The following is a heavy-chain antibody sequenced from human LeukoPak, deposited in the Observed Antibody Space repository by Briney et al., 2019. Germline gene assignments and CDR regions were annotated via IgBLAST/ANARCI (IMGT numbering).Heavy chain of an antibody. CDR3: VTRGTASRLLDS. V-gene: IGHV4-31*03. CDR1: GGSINSGGYY. J-gene: IGHJ4*02. Sequence: SQTLSLTCTVSGGSINSGGYYWSWIRQHPGKGLEWIGYIYNSGSTYYNPSLKSRITISLDISKNQFLLKVNSVTAADTAVYYCVTRGTASRLLDSWGQGTLVTVSS. D-gene: IGHD1/OR15-1a*01. CDR2: IYNSGST.